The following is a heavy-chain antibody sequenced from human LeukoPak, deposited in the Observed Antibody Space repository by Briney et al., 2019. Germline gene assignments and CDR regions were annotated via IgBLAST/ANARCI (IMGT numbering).Heavy chain of an antibody. J-gene: IGHJ4*02. CDR3: AKTQWKVGATDFFDY. V-gene: IGHV3-23*01. Sequence: GGSLRLSCAAYGFAFNKYAMTWVRQAPRKGLGWVSNINDDGRERHYSDSVKGRFTISRDNSKNTLFLQMYRLRAEDTAVYYCAKTQWKVGATDFFDYWGQGLLVTVS. CDR1: GFAFNKYA. CDR2: INDDGRER. D-gene: IGHD1-26*01.